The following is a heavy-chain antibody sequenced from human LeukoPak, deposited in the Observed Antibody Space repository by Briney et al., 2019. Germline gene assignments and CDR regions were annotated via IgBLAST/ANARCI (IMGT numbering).Heavy chain of an antibody. J-gene: IGHJ5*02. Sequence: SETLSLTCAVYGGSFSGYYWSWIRQPPGEGLEWIGEINHSGSTNYNPSLKSRVTISVDTSKNQFSLKLSSVTAADTAVYYCARHGYSYGSTLNWFDPWGQGTLVTVSS. D-gene: IGHD5-18*01. CDR2: INHSGST. CDR3: ARHGYSYGSTLNWFDP. CDR1: GGSFSGYY. V-gene: IGHV4-34*01.